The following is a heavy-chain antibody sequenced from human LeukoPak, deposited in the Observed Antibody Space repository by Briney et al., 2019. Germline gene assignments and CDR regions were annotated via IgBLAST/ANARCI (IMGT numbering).Heavy chain of an antibody. CDR1: GYTFSDYY. Sequence: ASVKVSCKAPGYTFSDYYLHWVRQAPGRGLEWMGWINPNSGGTNFAQKFRGRVTMTRDTSITTAYMELTRLKSDDTAVYYCARGGVRTAASSLGYWGQGTLVTVSS. D-gene: IGHD6-13*01. CDR2: INPNSGGT. J-gene: IGHJ4*01. CDR3: ARGGVRTAASSLGY. V-gene: IGHV1-2*02.